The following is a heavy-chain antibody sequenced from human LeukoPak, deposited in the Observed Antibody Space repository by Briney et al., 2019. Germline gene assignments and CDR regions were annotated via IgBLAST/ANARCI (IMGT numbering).Heavy chain of an antibody. J-gene: IGHJ5*02. CDR2: IKQDGSDK. V-gene: IGHV3-7*05. CDR3: ARTARGNWFDP. Sequence: GGSLRLPCAASGFTFSSYWMSWVRQPPGKGLEWVANIKQDGSDKYYVDSVKGRFTISRDNAINTLFLRMNSLRAEDTAVYYCARTARGNWFDPWGQGTLVTVSS. CDR1: GFTFSSYW.